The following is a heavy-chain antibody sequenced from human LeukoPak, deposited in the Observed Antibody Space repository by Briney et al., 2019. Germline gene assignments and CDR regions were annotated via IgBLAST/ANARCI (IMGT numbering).Heavy chain of an antibody. CDR3: AKIAVAGFFDY. V-gene: IGHV3-30*18. D-gene: IGHD6-19*01. CDR2: ISDDGSNK. J-gene: IGHJ4*02. CDR1: GFTFSSYG. Sequence: GGSLRLSCAASGFTFSSYGIHWARLAPGKGLEWVAVISDDGSNKYYADSVKGRFTISRDNSKNTLYLQMNSLRAEDTAVYYCAKIAVAGFFDYWGQGTLVTVSS.